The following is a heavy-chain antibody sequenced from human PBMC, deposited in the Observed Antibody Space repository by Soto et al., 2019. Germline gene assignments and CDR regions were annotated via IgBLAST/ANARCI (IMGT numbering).Heavy chain of an antibody. CDR3: ASPYCSSTSCPPTYYYYGMDV. V-gene: IGHV1-69*13. J-gene: IGHJ6*02. D-gene: IGHD2-2*01. CDR1: GGTFSSYA. CDR2: IIPIFGTA. Sequence: ASVKVSCKASGGTFSSYAISWVRQAPGQGLEWMGGIIPIFGTANYAQKFQGRVTITADESTSTAYMELSSLRSEDTAVYYCASPYCSSTSCPPTYYYYGMDVWGQGTTVTVSS.